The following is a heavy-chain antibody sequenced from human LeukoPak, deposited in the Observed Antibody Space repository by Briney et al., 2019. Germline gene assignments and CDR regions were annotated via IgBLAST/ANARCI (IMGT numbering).Heavy chain of an antibody. CDR1: GFTLNNYA. J-gene: IGHJ6*02. CDR3: ARGPSSSSWYHYYYYGMDV. CDR2: ISGSGGST. D-gene: IGHD6-13*01. Sequence: PGGSLRLSCAASGFTLNNYAMSWVRQAPGKGLEWVSAISGSGGSTYYADSVKGRFTISRDNAKNSLYLQMNSLRAEDTAVYYCARGPSSSSWYHYYYYGMDVWGQGTTVTVSS. V-gene: IGHV3-23*01.